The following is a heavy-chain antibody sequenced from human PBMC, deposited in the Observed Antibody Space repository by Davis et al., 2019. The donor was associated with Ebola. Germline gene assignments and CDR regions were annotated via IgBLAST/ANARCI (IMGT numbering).Heavy chain of an antibody. D-gene: IGHD2-21*02. CDR1: GFIFRSYV. CDR2: LGTSADT. Sequence: GESLKISCAASGFIFRSYVMSWVRQAPGKGLEWVLTLGTSADTYYADSVKGRFTISRDSSKNTLYLQMNSLSAEDTAVYYCAGGRTVTADYWGQGTLVTVSS. J-gene: IGHJ4*02. CDR3: AGGRTVTADY. V-gene: IGHV3-23*01.